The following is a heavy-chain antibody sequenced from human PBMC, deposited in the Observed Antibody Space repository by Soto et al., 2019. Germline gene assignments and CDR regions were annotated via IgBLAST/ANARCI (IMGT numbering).Heavy chain of an antibody. CDR2: IWDDGSQK. CDR1: GFSFSTYG. V-gene: IGHV3-33*01. J-gene: IGHJ5*01. CDR3: TRGPPFDS. Sequence: PGGSLRLSCAASGFSFSTYGMHWVRQAPGKGLEWVAFIWDDGSQKFYPDSVKGRFAISRDNSKNTLYLQMNRVRADDTAMYFCTRGPPFDSWGQGTQVTVSS.